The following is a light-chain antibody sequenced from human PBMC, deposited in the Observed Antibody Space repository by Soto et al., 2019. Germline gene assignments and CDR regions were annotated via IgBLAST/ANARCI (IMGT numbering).Light chain of an antibody. Sequence: QAVVTQPASVSGSPGQSITISCTGTSSDVGGYNYVSWYQQHPGKAPKLMIYEVSNRPSGVSNRFSGSKSGNTASLTISGLQAEDEADYYCSSYTSSSPWVFGGGTKVTVL. J-gene: IGLJ3*02. CDR2: EVS. V-gene: IGLV2-14*01. CDR3: SSYTSSSPWV. CDR1: SSDVGGYNY.